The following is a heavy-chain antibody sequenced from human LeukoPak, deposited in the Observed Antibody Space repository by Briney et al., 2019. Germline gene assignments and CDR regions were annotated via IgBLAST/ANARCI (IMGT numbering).Heavy chain of an antibody. CDR2: ISTGSTI. CDR3: VRGAHDFDH. CDR1: GFSFSGYE. V-gene: IGHV3-48*03. J-gene: IGHJ4*02. Sequence: GGSLRLSCAASGFSFSGYEMNWVRQDPGKGLEWVSYISTGSTIYYADSVKGRFTISRDNPKKSLYLQMNSLRAEDTAVYYCVRGAHDFDHWGQGILVTVSS.